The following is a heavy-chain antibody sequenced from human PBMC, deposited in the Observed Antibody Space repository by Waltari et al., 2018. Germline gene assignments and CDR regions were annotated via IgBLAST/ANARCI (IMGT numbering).Heavy chain of an antibody. V-gene: IGHV3-7*01. CDR2: IKPDGSGK. CDR1: GFTFSNFW. D-gene: IGHD2-15*01. CDR3: ARDVL. Sequence: EVQLVESGGDSVQPGGSLRLSCAASGFTFSNFWMSWVRQAAGKGLHWVGSIKPDGSGKYYVESVKGRFTSSRDNAKNSLNLQMDSLRVEDTAVYFCARDVLWGQGTRVTVSP. J-gene: IGHJ4*02.